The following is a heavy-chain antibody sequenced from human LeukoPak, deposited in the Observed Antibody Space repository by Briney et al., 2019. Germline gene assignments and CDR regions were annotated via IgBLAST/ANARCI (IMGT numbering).Heavy chain of an antibody. CDR1: GFTFSSYS. J-gene: IGHJ3*02. CDR2: IRSSSSI. D-gene: IGHD2-2*01. Sequence: GGSLRLSCAASGFTFSSYSMNWVRQAPGKGLEWFSYIRSSSSIYYADSVMGRFTISTDHTKNSLYLQMNSLRAEDTAVYYCARSSTSDAFDIWGQGTMVTVSS. V-gene: IGHV3-48*01. CDR3: ARSSTSDAFDI.